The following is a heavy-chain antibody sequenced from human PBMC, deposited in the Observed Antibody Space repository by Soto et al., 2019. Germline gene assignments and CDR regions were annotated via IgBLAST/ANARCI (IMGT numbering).Heavy chain of an antibody. D-gene: IGHD1-26*01. J-gene: IGHJ6*02. CDR2: ISAYNGNT. CDR3: ARVINGGATIGYYYGMDV. V-gene: IGHV1-18*01. Sequence: ASVKVSCKASGYTFTSYGISWVRQAPGQGLEWMGWISAYNGNTNYAQKLQGRVTMTTDTSTSTAYMELRSLRSDDTAVYYCARVINGGATIGYYYGMDVWGQGTTVTVSS. CDR1: GYTFTSYG.